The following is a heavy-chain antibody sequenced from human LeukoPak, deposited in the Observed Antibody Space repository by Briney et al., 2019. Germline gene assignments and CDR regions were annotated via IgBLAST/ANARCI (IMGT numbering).Heavy chain of an antibody. CDR2: ISSSSSTI. Sequence: PGGSLRLSCAVSGFTFSTYSMNWVRQAPGKGLEWVSYISSSSSTIYYADSVKGRFTISRDNAKNSLYLQMNSLRAEDTAVYYCARGELWFDYWGQGTLVTVSS. V-gene: IGHV3-48*01. CDR3: ARGELWFDY. J-gene: IGHJ4*02. D-gene: IGHD1-26*01. CDR1: GFTFSTYS.